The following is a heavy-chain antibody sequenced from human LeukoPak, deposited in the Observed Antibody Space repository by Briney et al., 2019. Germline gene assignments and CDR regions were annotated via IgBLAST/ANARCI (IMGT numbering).Heavy chain of an antibody. V-gene: IGHV5-51*01. J-gene: IGHJ4*02. CDR3: VRALGYCSSGSCYYYDY. CDR1: GYRFSSYW. Sequence: GESLKISCKGSGYRFSSYWIGWVRQMPGKGLEWMGIVYPGDSETRYSPSFQGQVTISADKSISTAYLQWSSLKASDTAMYYCVRALGYCSSGSCYYYDYWGQGTLVTVSS. CDR2: VYPGDSET. D-gene: IGHD2-15*01.